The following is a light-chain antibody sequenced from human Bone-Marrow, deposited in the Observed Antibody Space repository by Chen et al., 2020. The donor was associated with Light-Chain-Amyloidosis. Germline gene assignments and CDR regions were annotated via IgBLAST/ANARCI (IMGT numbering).Light chain of an antibody. CDR3: QYYQGSSQGV. CDR2: EDD. J-gene: IGLJ3*02. Sequence: NFILTQPHSGSEFPGTPVIISCPRSSGSIATNYVQWYQQRTGSSPTTVIYEDDQRPSGVPDRFSGSIDRSSNSASLTISGLKTEDEADYYCQYYQGSSQGVFGGGTKLTVL. V-gene: IGLV6-57*01. CDR1: SGSIATNY.